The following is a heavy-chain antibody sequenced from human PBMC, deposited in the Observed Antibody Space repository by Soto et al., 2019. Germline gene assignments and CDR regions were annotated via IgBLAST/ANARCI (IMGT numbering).Heavy chain of an antibody. CDR1: GLTFSNYA. J-gene: IGHJ4*02. V-gene: IGHV3-23*01. CDR2: ISGSGGRR. Sequence: PGGSLRLSCAASGLTFSNYALTWARQAPGKGLEWVSSISGSGGRREYADSVKGRFTISRDNSKNILFLQMNSLRAEDTALYYCAKDPNGDYIGAFDDWGQGTLVTVSS. CDR3: AKDPNGDYIGAFDD. D-gene: IGHD4-17*01.